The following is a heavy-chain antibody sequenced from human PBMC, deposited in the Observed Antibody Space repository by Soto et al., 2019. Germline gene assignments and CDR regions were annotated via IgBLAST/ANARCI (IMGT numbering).Heavy chain of an antibody. CDR2: INPNNGDT. CDR3: ARSVSFITPRPDY. V-gene: IGHV1-2*02. Sequence: ASVKVSCKASGYTFTDYYLHWVRQAPGQGLECMGWINPNNGDTNYAQKFQGRVTMTRDTSISTAYMEVSRLRSDDTAVYYCARSVSFITPRPDYWGQGTLVTVSS. J-gene: IGHJ4*02. D-gene: IGHD6-6*01. CDR1: GYTFTDYY.